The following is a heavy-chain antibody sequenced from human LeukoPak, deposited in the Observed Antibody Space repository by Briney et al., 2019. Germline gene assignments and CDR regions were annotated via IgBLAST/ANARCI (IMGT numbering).Heavy chain of an antibody. J-gene: IGHJ4*02. D-gene: IGHD3-22*01. CDR1: GGTFSSYA. CDR3: ASVFERGYDSSGCNLYYFDY. V-gene: IGHV1-69*13. CDR2: IIPIFGTA. Sequence: GASVKVSCKASGGTFSSYAISWVRQAPGQGLEWMGGIIPIFGTANYAQKFQGRVTITADESTSTAYMELSSLRSEDTAVYYCASVFERGYDSSGCNLYYFDYWGQGTLVTVSS.